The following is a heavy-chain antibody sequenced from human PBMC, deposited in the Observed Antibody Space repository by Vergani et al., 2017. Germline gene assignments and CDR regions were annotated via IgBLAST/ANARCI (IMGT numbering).Heavy chain of an antibody. Sequence: QVQLQESGPGLVKPSGTLSLTCAVSGGSISSSNWWSWVRQPPGKGLEWIGEIYHSGSTNYNPSLKSRVTISVDKSKNQFSLKLSSVTAADTAVYYCARTYCSSTSCYWVTWFDPWGQGTLVTVSS. CDR1: GGSISSSNW. CDR3: ARTYCSSTSCYWVTWFDP. V-gene: IGHV4-4*02. D-gene: IGHD2-2*01. J-gene: IGHJ5*02. CDR2: IYHSGST.